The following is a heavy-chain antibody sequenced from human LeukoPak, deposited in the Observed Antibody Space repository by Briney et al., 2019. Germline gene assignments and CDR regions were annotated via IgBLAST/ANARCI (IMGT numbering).Heavy chain of an antibody. CDR3: ARGIVGATDFDY. D-gene: IGHD1-26*01. V-gene: IGHV4-34*01. J-gene: IGHJ4*02. CDR1: GGSFSGYY. CDR2: INHSGST. Sequence: SETLSLTCAVYGGSFSGYYWSWIRQRPGKGLEWIGEINHSGSTNYNPSLKSRVTISVDTSKNQFSLKLSSVTAADTAVYYCARGIVGATDFDYWGQGTLVTVSS.